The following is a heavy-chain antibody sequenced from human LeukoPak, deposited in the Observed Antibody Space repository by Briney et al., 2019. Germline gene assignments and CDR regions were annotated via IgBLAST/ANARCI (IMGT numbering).Heavy chain of an antibody. CDR2: IYDSGGT. CDR3: ARSPAFGGL. J-gene: IGHJ4*02. Sequence: PSETLSLTCTVSGGSMSTYYWSWIRQSPGKGLEWIGYIYDSGGTSYNPSLKSRVTISVDRFKNQFSLKLRSVTTADTAVYYCARSPAFGGLWGQGTLVTVSS. CDR1: GGSMSTYY. V-gene: IGHV4-59*01. D-gene: IGHD3-16*01.